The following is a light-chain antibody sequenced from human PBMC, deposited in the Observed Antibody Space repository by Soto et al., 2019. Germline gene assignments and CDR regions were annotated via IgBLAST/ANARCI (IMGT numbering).Light chain of an antibody. J-gene: IGKJ3*01. Sequence: DIVMTQSPDSLAVSLGERATINCKSSQSVLYSSNNKNYLAWYQQKPGQPPKLLIYWASTRESGVPDRFSGSGSGTDFTLTISSLQAEDVAVYYCQQYYSTPFTFXPGTKLDIK. V-gene: IGKV4-1*01. CDR3: QQYYSTPFT. CDR2: WAS. CDR1: QSVLYSSNNKNY.